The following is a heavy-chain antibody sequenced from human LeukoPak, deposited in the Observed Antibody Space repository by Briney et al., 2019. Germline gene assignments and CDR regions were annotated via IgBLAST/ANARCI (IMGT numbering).Heavy chain of an antibody. D-gene: IGHD6-19*01. CDR2: ISGSGGST. CDR3: TSTWVQHWFDY. J-gene: IGHJ4*02. Sequence: PGGSLRLSCVTSGFTFSSYAMSWVRQAPGKGLEWVAAISGSGGSTYYGDSVKGRVTISRDNSKNTLYLQMDSLRTEDTAVYYCTSTWVQHWFDYWGQGTLVTVSS. CDR1: GFTFSSYA. V-gene: IGHV3-23*01.